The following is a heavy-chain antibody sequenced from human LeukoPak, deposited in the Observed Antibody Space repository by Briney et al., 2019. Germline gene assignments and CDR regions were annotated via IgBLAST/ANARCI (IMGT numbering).Heavy chain of an antibody. D-gene: IGHD3-22*01. CDR2: ISSNGYYV. Sequence: GGSLRLSCAPSGFTFSRYTMNWVRQAPGKGLEWVSSISSNGYYVYQADSVKGRFTISRDNAKNTLYLQMNSLTSEDTAVYFCARAADTSGYYPAYWGQGTLVTVSS. CDR3: ARAADTSGYYPAY. V-gene: IGHV3-21*01. CDR1: GFTFSRYT. J-gene: IGHJ4*02.